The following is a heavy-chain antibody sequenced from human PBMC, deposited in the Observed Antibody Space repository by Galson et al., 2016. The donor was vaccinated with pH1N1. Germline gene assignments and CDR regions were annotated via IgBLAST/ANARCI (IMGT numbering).Heavy chain of an antibody. CDR1: GYTFTTYW. CDR2: IYSGDSET. D-gene: IGHD2/OR15-2a*01. Sequence: QSGAEVTRPGESLKISCQASGYTFTTYWIGWVRQMPGKGLEWMGIIYSGDSETKYGPSFEGQVTFSVDKSKNTAYLHWSSLKASDTAIYYCARRSTELGLDYWGQGVLVTVSS. J-gene: IGHJ4*02. CDR3: ARRSTELGLDY. V-gene: IGHV5-51*03.